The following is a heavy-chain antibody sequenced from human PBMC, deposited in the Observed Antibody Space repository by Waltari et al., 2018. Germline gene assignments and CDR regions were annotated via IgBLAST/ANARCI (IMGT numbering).Heavy chain of an antibody. D-gene: IGHD4-17*01. CDR2: VYHFGSP. V-gene: IGHV4-38-2*01. CDR3: ARHESAHYGGFDS. Sequence: QVQLQESGPGLVKPSETLSLTCAVSGDSITSASYWGWIRQPPGKGLEWIGSVYHFGSPADNPALKSRVTMSVDTSKRQFSLNLSSVTAADTAVYYCARHESAHYGGFDSWGRGTLVTVSA. CDR1: GDSITSASY. J-gene: IGHJ4*02.